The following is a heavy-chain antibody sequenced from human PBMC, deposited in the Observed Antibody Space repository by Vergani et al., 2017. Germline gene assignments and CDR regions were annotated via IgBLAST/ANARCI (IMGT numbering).Heavy chain of an antibody. Sequence: EVQLVESGGGLVKPGGSLRLSCAASGFTVSSNYMSWVRQAPGKGLEWVSVIYSGGSTYYADSVKGRFTISRDNSKNTLYLQMNSLRADDTAVYYCARVSQYDILTGYNWGQGTLVTVSS. CDR2: IYSGGST. V-gene: IGHV3-66*01. CDR3: ARVSQYDILTGYN. D-gene: IGHD3-9*01. CDR1: GFTVSSNY. J-gene: IGHJ4*02.